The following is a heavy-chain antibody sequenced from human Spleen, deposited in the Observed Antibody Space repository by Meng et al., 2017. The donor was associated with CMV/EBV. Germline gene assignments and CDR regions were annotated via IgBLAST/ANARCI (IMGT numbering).Heavy chain of an antibody. D-gene: IGHD3-10*01. Sequence: SVKVSCKASGGTFSSYAISWVRQAPGQGLEWMGGIIPIFGTANYAQKFQGRVTITTDESTSTAYMELSSLRSEDTAVYYCARGWSYYGSGSYPLGSTPYGMDVWGQGTTVTVSS. CDR2: IIPIFGTA. V-gene: IGHV1-69*05. CDR3: ARGWSYYGSGSYPLGSTPYGMDV. J-gene: IGHJ6*02. CDR1: GGTFSSYA.